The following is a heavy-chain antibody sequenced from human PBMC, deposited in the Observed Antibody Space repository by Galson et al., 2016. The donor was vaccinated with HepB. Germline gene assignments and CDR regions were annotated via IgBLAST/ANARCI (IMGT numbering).Heavy chain of an antibody. J-gene: IGHJ4*02. CDR3: ARGLNDPYYFDY. Sequence: SLRLSCAAPELIFRGHGMHWVRQAPVKGLEWVAVIWFDGSKQAYGDSVKGRFTISRDNSKNTVYLQMDSLRADDTAVYYCARGLNDPYYFDYWGQGTLVTVSS. CDR2: IWFDGSKQ. D-gene: IGHD2-8*01. V-gene: IGHV3-33*01. CDR1: ELIFRGHG.